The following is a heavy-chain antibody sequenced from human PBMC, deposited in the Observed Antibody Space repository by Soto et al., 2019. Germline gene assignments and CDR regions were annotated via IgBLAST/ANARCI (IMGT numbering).Heavy chain of an antibody. J-gene: IGHJ4*02. Sequence: QVQLHQWGAGLLKPSETLSLACSIYSGSFSGYYWSWIRQPPGKGLEWIGEISQSGNTNYSPSLNSRVSISIDTSKKQFSLNLASVSTADTAVYYCARAPKVSGSSQTRPDFSGQGTLVTVSS. CDR1: SGSFSGYY. D-gene: IGHD6-6*01. CDR2: ISQSGNT. CDR3: ARAPKVSGSSQTRPDF. V-gene: IGHV4-34*01.